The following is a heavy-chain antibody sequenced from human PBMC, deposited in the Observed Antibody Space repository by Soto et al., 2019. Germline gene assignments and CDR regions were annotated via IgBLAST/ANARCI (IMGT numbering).Heavy chain of an antibody. CDR1: GDTFSSYA. V-gene: IGHV1-18*01. J-gene: IGHJ5*02. CDR3: ARATVAANGRWFDP. D-gene: IGHD6-19*01. CDR2: IIPTFGRT. Sequence: ASVKVSCKASGDTFSSYAISWVRQAPGKGLEWMGKIIPTFGRTNYAQKLQGRVTMTTDTSTSTAYMELRSLRSDDTAVYYCARATVAANGRWFDPWGQGTLVTVSS.